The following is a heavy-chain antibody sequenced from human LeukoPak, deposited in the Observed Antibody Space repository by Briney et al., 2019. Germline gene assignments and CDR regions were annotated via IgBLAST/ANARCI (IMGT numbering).Heavy chain of an antibody. V-gene: IGHV3-48*01. CDR2: ISSSSSTI. Sequence: PGGSLRLSCGASGFTFSYSMNWVRQAPGKGLEWVSYISSSSSTIYYADSVKGRFTISRDNAKNSLYLQMNSLRAEDTAVYYCARVFGRIAAAGPVPWGQGTMVTVSS. D-gene: IGHD6-13*01. J-gene: IGHJ3*01. CDR3: ARVFGRIAAAGPVP. CDR1: GFTFSYS.